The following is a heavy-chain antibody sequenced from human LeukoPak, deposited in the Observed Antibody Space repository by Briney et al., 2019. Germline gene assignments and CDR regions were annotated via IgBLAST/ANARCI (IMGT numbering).Heavy chain of an antibody. CDR1: GYTFIDYY. J-gene: IGHJ4*02. D-gene: IGHD6-19*01. Sequence: ASVKVSCKASGYTFIDYYFNWVRQAPGQGPEWMGRINVKSGATDYAQKFQGRVTVTRDTSISTAYMELSSLRSDDTAVYYCARVGRESSTGWLDYWGRELWSPSPQ. CDR2: INVKSGAT. V-gene: IGHV1-2*06. CDR3: ARVGRESSTGWLDY.